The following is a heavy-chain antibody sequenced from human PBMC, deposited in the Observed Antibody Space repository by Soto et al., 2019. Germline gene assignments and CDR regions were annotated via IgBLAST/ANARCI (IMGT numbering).Heavy chain of an antibody. Sequence: SETLSLTCTVSGGSISSYYWSWIRQPPGKGLEWIGYIYYSGSTNYNPSLKSRVTISVDTSKNQFSLKLSSVTAADTAVYYCARSLDYDFWSGPFDYWGQGTLVTVSS. CDR3: ARSLDYDFWSGPFDY. CDR1: GGSISSYY. V-gene: IGHV4-59*08. D-gene: IGHD3-3*01. J-gene: IGHJ4*02. CDR2: IYYSGST.